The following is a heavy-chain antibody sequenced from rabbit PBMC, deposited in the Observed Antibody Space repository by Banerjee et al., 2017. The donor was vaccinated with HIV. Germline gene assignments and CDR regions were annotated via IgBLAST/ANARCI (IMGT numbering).Heavy chain of an antibody. Sequence: QEQLVESGGGLVQPEGSLTLTCTASGFSFSSSHYMCWVRQVPGKGLEWIGCIYAGSSGSTYYASWAKGRFTISKISSTTVTLQMTSLTAADTATYFCARGAGYGYDGYGLWGPGTLVTVS. V-gene: IGHV1S45*01. CDR1: GFSFSSSHY. CDR3: ARGAGYGYDGYGL. CDR2: IYAGSSGST. J-gene: IGHJ6*01. D-gene: IGHD6-1*01.